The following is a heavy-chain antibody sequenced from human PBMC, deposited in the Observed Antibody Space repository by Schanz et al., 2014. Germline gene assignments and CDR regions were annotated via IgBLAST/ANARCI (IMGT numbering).Heavy chain of an antibody. Sequence: EVQLVESGGGLVQPGGSLRLSCAASGFTLSNSDMHWVRQGTGKGLEWVSTIYASGATYYADSVKRRFTISRDISKNTLHLQVTSLRAEDTAIYYCARPRFDYGEVDYWGQGTLVTVSS. J-gene: IGHJ4*02. V-gene: IGHV3-13*01. CDR2: IYASGAT. CDR1: GFTLSNSD. CDR3: ARPRFDYGEVDY. D-gene: IGHD4-17*01.